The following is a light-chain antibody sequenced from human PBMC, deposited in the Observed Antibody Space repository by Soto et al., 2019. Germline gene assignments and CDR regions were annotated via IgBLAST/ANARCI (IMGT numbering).Light chain of an antibody. CDR3: QHYNSYSEA. J-gene: IGKJ1*01. V-gene: IGKV3-15*01. CDR1: QSVSSN. Sequence: DIVMTQSPAPLSVSPGERATLSCRASQSVSSNLAWYQQKTGQAPRLLIYGASTRATGIPARFSGSGSGTEVTLTISSLQSEEFATYYCQHYNSYSEAFGQGTKV. CDR2: GAS.